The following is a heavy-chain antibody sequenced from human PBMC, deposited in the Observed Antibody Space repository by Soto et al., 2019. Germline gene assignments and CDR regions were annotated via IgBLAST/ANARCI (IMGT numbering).Heavy chain of an antibody. CDR3: ARGAPPDGTSFGDWLDP. CDR1: GYSFTSYW. J-gene: IGHJ5*02. D-gene: IGHD6-13*01. V-gene: IGHV5-10-1*01. CDR2: IDPSDSYT. Sequence: GESLKISCKGSGYSFTSYWISWVRQMPGKGLEWMGRIDPSDSYTNYSPSFQGHATISADKSISTAYLQWSSLKASDTAMYYCARGAPPDGTSFGDWLDPWGQGTMVTVYS.